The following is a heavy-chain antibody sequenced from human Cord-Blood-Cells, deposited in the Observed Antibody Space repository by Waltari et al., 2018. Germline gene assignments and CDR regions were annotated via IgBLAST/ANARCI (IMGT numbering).Heavy chain of an antibody. D-gene: IGHD3-3*01. V-gene: IGHV1-69*06. CDR3: ARGLFTIFGVVSYGMDV. Sequence: QVQLVQSGAEVKKPGSSVKVSCKASGGTFSSYAISWVRQAPGQGLEWMGGIIPIFGTANYAQKLQGRVTITADKSTSTAYMELSSLRSEDTAVYYCARGLFTIFGVVSYGMDVWGQGTTVTVSS. CDR1: GGTFSSYA. CDR2: IIPIFGTA. J-gene: IGHJ6*02.